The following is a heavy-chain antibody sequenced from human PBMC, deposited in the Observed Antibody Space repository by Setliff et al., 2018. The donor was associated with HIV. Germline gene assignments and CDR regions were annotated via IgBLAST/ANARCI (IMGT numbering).Heavy chain of an antibody. J-gene: IGHJ4*02. CDR3: ARDRLHYNFWSGYPAFDY. V-gene: IGHV1-18*01. CDR2: ISAYNGNT. Sequence: ASVKVSCKASGYTFTSYGISWVRQAPGQGLEWMGWISAYNGNTNYAQKFQGRVTITTDESTCTAYMELSSLRSEDTAVYYCARDRLHYNFWSGYPAFDYWGQGTLVTVSS. CDR1: GYTFTSYG. D-gene: IGHD3-3*01.